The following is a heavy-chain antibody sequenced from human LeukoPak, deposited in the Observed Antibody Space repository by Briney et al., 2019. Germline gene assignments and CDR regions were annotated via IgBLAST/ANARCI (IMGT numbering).Heavy chain of an antibody. D-gene: IGHD3-9*01. CDR3: ARNIPSHYDILTGYLDP. J-gene: IGHJ5*02. V-gene: IGHV3-33*01. CDR2: IWYDGSNK. CDR1: GFTFSSYG. Sequence: AGGSLRLSCAASGFTFSSYGMHWVRQAPGKGLEWVAVIWYDGSNKYYADSVKGRFTISRDNSKNTLYLQMNSLRAEDTAVYYCARNIPSHYDILTGYLDPWGQGTLVTVSS.